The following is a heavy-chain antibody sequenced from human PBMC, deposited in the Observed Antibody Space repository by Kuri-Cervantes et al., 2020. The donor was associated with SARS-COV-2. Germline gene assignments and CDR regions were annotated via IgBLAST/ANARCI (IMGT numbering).Heavy chain of an antibody. CDR3: AHTYYDFWSGYCTAGFDI. D-gene: IGHD3-3*01. J-gene: IGHJ3*02. CDR2: IYWNDDK. Sequence: SGPTLVKPTQTLTLTCTFSGFSLTTSGVGVGWFRQPPGKALECLALIYWNDDKRYSPSLKTRLTITKDTSKNQVVLIMTNMDPVDTATYYCAHTYYDFWSGYCTAGFDIWGQGTTVTVSS. V-gene: IGHV2-5*01. CDR1: GFSLTTSGVG.